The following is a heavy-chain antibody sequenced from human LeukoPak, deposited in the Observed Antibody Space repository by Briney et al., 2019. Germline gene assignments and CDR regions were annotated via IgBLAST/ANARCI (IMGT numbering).Heavy chain of an antibody. J-gene: IGHJ4*02. D-gene: IGHD2-21*02. CDR2: ISYDGGNK. Sequence: GGSLRLSCAASGFTFSSYGMHWVRQAPGKGLEWVAVISYDGGNKYYADSVKGRFTISRDNAKNSLYLQMNSLRAEDTAVYYCAREGAYCGGDCYSAYWGQGTLVTVSS. V-gene: IGHV3-30*03. CDR3: AREGAYCGGDCYSAY. CDR1: GFTFSSYG.